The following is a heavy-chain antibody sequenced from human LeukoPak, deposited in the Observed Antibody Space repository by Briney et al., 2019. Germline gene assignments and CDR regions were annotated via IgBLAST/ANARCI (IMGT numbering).Heavy chain of an antibody. Sequence: ASVKVSCKASGYTFTSYYMHWVRQAPGQGLEWMGIINPSGGSTSYAQKFQGRVTMTRDTSTSTVYMELSSLRSEDTAVYYCARRSSGYCYDLAKNWFDPWGQGTLVTVSS. CDR3: ARRSSGYCYDLAKNWFDP. CDR2: INPSGGST. CDR1: GYTFTSYY. J-gene: IGHJ5*02. V-gene: IGHV1-46*01. D-gene: IGHD3-22*01.